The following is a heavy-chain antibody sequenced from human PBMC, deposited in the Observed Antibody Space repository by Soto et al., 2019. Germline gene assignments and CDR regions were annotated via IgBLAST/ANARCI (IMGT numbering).Heavy chain of an antibody. Sequence: SLTCTVSGGSINSYYWSWIRQPPGKGLEWIGEINHSGSTNYNPSLKSRVTISVDTSKNQFSLKLSSVTAADTAVYYCARRYGWAFDIWVQGTMDTVSS. J-gene: IGHJ3*02. V-gene: IGHV4-59*08. CDR2: INHSGST. CDR3: ARRYGWAFDI. D-gene: IGHD3-16*01. CDR1: GGSINSYY.